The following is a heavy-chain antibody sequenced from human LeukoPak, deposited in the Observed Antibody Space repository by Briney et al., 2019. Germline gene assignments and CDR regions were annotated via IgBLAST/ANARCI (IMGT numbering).Heavy chain of an antibody. CDR3: ATVHDSSLDY. V-gene: IGHV1-69*13. Sequence: SVKVSCKASRGTFSSYAISWVRQALGQGLEWMGGIIPIFGTANYAQKFQGRVTITADESTSTAYMELSSLRSEDTAVYYCATVHDSSLDYWGQGTLVTVSS. CDR1: RGTFSSYA. D-gene: IGHD1-1*01. J-gene: IGHJ4*02. CDR2: IIPIFGTA.